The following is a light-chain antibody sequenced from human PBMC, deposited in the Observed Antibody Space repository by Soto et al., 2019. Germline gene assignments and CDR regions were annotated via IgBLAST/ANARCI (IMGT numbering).Light chain of an antibody. CDR1: QDIRSS. V-gene: IGKV1-9*01. CDR3: QQFNSSPFT. J-gene: IGKJ4*01. Sequence: DIRLTQSPSFLSASVGDRLTITCRASQDIRSSLAWYQQKPGKAPNLLIYTVSPLQSGVPSRFSGSRSGTEFTLTISRLQPEDFATYYCQQFNSSPFTFGGGTKVEI. CDR2: TVS.